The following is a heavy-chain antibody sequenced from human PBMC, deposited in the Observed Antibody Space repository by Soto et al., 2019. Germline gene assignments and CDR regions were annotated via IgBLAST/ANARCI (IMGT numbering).Heavy chain of an antibody. CDR1: GGTFRDHV. Sequence: SVKVSCKASGGTFRDHVFNWVRQAPGQGLEWMGGIIPIIGTPNYAQKFQGRVTITADASTSTVYLEVSSLRSQDTAVYYCARDLEFRDGNISHLDYWGQGTLVTVSS. V-gene: IGHV1-69*13. D-gene: IGHD3-10*01. CDR3: ARDLEFRDGNISHLDY. J-gene: IGHJ4*02. CDR2: IIPIIGTP.